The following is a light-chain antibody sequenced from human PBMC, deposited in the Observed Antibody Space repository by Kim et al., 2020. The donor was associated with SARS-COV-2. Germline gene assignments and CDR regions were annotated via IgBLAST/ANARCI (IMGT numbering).Light chain of an antibody. J-gene: IGKJ4*01. CDR2: EAS. Sequence: DIKMTQSPSTLPGSVGDTVTITCRASQSIDVSLAWYQQKPGKAPNLLLYEASSLESGVPSKFSGSGSGTEFTLTINCLQPGDIATYYCQQYDSYPLTFGGGTKVDIK. V-gene: IGKV1-5*03. CDR3: QQYDSYPLT. CDR1: QSIDVS.